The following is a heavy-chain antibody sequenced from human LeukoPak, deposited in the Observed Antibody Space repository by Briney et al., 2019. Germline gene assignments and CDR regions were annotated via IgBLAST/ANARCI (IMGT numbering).Heavy chain of an antibody. CDR3: ARQIPATANHHFDY. D-gene: IGHD2-15*01. CDR2: INHSGST. CDR1: GGSFSGYY. J-gene: IGHJ4*02. V-gene: IGHV4-34*01. Sequence: SSETLSLTCAVYGGSFSGYYWSWIRQPPGKGLEWIGEINHSGSTNYNPSLKSRVTISVDTSKNQFSLKLSSVTAADTAVYYCARQIPATANHHFDYWGQGTLVTVSS.